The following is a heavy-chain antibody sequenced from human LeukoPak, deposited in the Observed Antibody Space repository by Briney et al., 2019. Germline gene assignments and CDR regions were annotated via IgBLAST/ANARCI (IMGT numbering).Heavy chain of an antibody. CDR2: IYTSGST. V-gene: IGHV4-4*07. CDR3: ARTRITNFGVEAGEYYYYMDV. CDR1: GGSISSYY. J-gene: IGHJ6*03. D-gene: IGHD3-3*01. Sequence: TLSLTCTVSGGSISSYYWSWIRQPAGKGLEWTGRIYTSGSTNYNPSLKSRVTMSVDTSKNQFSLKLSSVTAADTAVYYCARTRITNFGVEAGEYYYYMDVWGKGTTVTVSS.